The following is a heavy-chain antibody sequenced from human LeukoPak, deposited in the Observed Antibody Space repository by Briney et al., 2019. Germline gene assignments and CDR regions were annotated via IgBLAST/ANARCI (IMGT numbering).Heavy chain of an antibody. CDR2: IYHSGST. Sequence: SETLSLTCAVSFVSINSGSYYWGWIRQPPGRGLEWIGSIYHSGSTYYNSSLKSRVTISVDTYKNQFSMKLNSVTAADTAIYYCARPYKNWGFVNWGQGTLVTVSS. CDR3: ARPYKNWGFVN. J-gene: IGHJ4*02. V-gene: IGHV4-39*01. CDR1: FVSINSGSYY. D-gene: IGHD7-27*01.